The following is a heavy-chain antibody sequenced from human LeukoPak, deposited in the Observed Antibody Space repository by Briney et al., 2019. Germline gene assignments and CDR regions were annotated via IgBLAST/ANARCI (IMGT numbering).Heavy chain of an antibody. V-gene: IGHV4-39*01. CDR1: GGSISSSGYY. D-gene: IGHD3-22*01. CDR2: IYYSGST. CDR3: ARSGWPYYFDY. J-gene: IGHJ4*02. Sequence: SETLSLTCTVSGGSISSSGYYWGWIRQPPGKGLEWIASIYYSGSTYYNPSLKSRVTISVDTSKNQLSLKLSSLTAADTAVYYCARSGWPYYFDYWGQGTLVTVSS.